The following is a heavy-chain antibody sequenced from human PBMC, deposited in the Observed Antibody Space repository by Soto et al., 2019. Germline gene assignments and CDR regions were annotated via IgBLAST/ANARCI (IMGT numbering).Heavy chain of an antibody. J-gene: IGHJ4*02. D-gene: IGHD2-21*01. CDR1: GYTFTTYG. Sequence: ASVKVSCKTSGYTFTTYGIIWVRQAPGQHLEWLGWISARNGDTSYAQGFQGRVTLTTDTSTSTAYMELKNLRSDDTAVYFCARVLLLPNPAADFWGQGTLVTVSS. CDR3: ARVLLLPNPAADF. CDR2: ISARNGDT. V-gene: IGHV1-18*04.